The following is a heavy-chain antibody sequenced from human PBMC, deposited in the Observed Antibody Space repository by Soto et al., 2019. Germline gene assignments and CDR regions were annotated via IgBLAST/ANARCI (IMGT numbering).Heavy chain of an antibody. Sequence: SENPSLTLAVYGGPFKGEYWTWIRQPPGTGLEWIGEINHSGSTNYNPSLKSRVTISVDTSKNQFSLKLTSVTAADTAVYYCARDKITGLFDYWGQGTLVTVS. CDR2: INHSGST. D-gene: IGHD2-8*02. V-gene: IGHV4-34*01. J-gene: IGHJ4*02. CDR1: GGPFKGEY. CDR3: ARDKITGLFDY.